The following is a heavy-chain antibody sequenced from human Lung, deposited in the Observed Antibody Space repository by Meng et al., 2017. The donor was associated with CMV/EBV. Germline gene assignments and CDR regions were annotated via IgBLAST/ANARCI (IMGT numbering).Heavy chain of an antibody. CDR1: GFTFDEYA. J-gene: IGHJ6*02. Sequence: SLKISCAASGFTFDEYAMHWVRQAPGKGLEWVAGISWNSGTIRYADSVKGRFTISRDNAKNSLYLQMKSLRAEDTAMSYCAKELQILTGPNSPDGLAVWGQGTTVTVSS. CDR3: AKELQILTGPNSPDGLAV. V-gene: IGHV3-9*01. D-gene: IGHD3-9*01. CDR2: ISWNSGTI.